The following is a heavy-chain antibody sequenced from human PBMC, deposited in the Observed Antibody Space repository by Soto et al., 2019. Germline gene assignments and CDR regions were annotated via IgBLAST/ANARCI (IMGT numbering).Heavy chain of an antibody. Sequence: PGGSLRLSCAASGFTVSRNYMSWVRQAPGKGLEWVSVIYSGGSTYYADSVKGRFTISRHNSKNTLYLQMNSLRAEDTAVYYCASGYGDYYDYYMDVWGKGTTVTVSS. V-gene: IGHV3-53*04. CDR2: IYSGGST. D-gene: IGHD4-17*01. CDR1: GFTVSRNY. J-gene: IGHJ6*03. CDR3: ASGYGDYYDYYMDV.